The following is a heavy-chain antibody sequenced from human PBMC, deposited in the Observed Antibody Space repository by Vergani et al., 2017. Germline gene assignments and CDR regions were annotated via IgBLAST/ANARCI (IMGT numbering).Heavy chain of an antibody. CDR2: IYYSGST. J-gene: IGHJ6*02. D-gene: IGHD2-2*01. V-gene: IGHV4-59*08. Sequence: QVQLQESGPGLVKPSETLSLTCTVPGGSISSYYWSWIRQPPGKGLEWIGYIYYSGSTNYNPSLKSRVTISVDTSKNQFSLKLSSVTAADTAVYYCARHGLGVMPYYGMDVWGQGTTVTVSS. CDR3: ARHGLGVMPYYGMDV. CDR1: GGSISSYY.